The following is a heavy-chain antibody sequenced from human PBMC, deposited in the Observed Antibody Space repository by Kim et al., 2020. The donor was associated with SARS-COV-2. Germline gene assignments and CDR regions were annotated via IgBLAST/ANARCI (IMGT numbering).Heavy chain of an antibody. CDR2: ISSSGSTI. CDR1: GFTFSDYY. D-gene: IGHD2-2*01. Sequence: GGSLRLSCAASGFTFSDYYMSWIRQAPGKGLEWVSYISSSGSTIYYADSVKGRFTISRDNAKNSLYLQMNSLRAEDTAVYYCARVVEAYYYYGMDVWGQGTTVTVSS. V-gene: IGHV3-11*01. J-gene: IGHJ6*02. CDR3: ARVVEAYYYYGMDV.